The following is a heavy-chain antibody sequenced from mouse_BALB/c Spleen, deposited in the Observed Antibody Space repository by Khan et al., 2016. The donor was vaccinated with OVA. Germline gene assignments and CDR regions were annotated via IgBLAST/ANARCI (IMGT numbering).Heavy chain of an antibody. Sequence: QIQLVQSGPELKKPGETVKISCKASGYTFTNYGMNWVKQTPGKGLKWMGWINSYTGEPTYADDFKGRFAFSLETSASTAYLQINNLKNEDMATYFCARSRGNYLFDYWGQGTTLTVSS. CDR2: INSYTGEP. CDR1: GYTFTNYG. V-gene: IGHV9-1*02. J-gene: IGHJ2*01. CDR3: ARSRGNYLFDY. D-gene: IGHD1-1*01.